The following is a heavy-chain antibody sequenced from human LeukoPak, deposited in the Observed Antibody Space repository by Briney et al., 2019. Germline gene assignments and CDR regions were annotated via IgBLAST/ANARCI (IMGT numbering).Heavy chain of an antibody. CDR3: ATVDNCGGDCYFFDY. CDR2: IIPIFGTA. CDR1: GGTFSSYA. J-gene: IGHJ4*02. Sequence: GASVKVSCKASGGTFSSYAISWVRQAPGQGLEWMGGIIPIFGTANYAQKFQGRVTITADESTSTAYMELSSLRSEDTAVYYCATVDNCGGDCYFFDYWGQGTLVTVSS. D-gene: IGHD2-21*02. V-gene: IGHV1-69*13.